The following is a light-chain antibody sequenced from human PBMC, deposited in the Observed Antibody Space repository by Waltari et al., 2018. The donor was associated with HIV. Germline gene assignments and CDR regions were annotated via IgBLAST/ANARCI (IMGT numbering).Light chain of an antibody. CDR3: QQYDNLLLT. CDR1: QDISNY. V-gene: IGKV1-33*01. CDR2: DAS. J-gene: IGKJ4*01. Sequence: DIQMTQSPSSLSSSVGDRVTITCQASQDISNYLNWYQQKPGKAPKLLIYDASNLETGVPSRFSGSGSGTDFTFTISSLQPEDIATYYCQQYDNLLLTFGGGTKVEI.